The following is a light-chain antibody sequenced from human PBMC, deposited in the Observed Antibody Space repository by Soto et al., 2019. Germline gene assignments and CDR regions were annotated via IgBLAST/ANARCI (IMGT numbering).Light chain of an antibody. CDR3: QQSGTSPFP. V-gene: IGKV3-20*01. Sequence: EIVLTQSPGTLSLSPGGRATLSCRASQSVSSSYLAWYQQKPGQAPRRLIYGASSRATGIPDRFSGGGAGTEFTLSSRRRVPECVALYYLQQSGTSPFPFGAGTKVDLQ. CDR2: GAS. J-gene: IGKJ3*01. CDR1: QSVSSSY.